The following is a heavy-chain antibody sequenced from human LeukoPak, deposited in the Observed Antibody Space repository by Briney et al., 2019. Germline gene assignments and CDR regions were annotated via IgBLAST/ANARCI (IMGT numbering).Heavy chain of an antibody. CDR3: ARFWTYYYDSSGPSSVLAFDI. V-gene: IGHV4-34*12. CDR1: GGSFSGYY. Sequence: SETLSLTCAVYGGSFSGYYWSWIRQPPGKGLEWIGEIIHSGSTYYNPSLKSRVTISVDTSKNQFSLKLSSVTATDTAVYYCARFWTYYYDSSGPSSVLAFDIWGQGTMVTVSS. D-gene: IGHD3-22*01. CDR2: IIHSGST. J-gene: IGHJ3*02.